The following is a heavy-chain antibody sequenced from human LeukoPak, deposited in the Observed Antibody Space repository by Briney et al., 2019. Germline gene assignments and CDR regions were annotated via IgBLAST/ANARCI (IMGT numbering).Heavy chain of an antibody. CDR3: ARAISHCSGGSCYSEYFDY. J-gene: IGHJ4*02. CDR1: GVSFSGYY. D-gene: IGHD2-15*01. Sequence: SETLSLTCAVYGVSFSGYYWSWIRQPPGKGLEWIGEINHSGSTNYNPSLKSRVTISVDTSKNQLSLKLSSVTAADTAVYYCARAISHCSGGSCYSEYFDYWGQGTLVTVSS. V-gene: IGHV4-34*01. CDR2: INHSGST.